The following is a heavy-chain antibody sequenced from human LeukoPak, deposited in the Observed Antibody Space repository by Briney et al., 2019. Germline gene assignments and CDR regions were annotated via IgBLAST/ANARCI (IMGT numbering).Heavy chain of an antibody. CDR1: GYTFTSYG. CDR3: ARLAADLNFDI. J-gene: IGHJ3*02. D-gene: IGHD6-13*01. V-gene: IGHV1-69*13. Sequence: SVKISCKASGYTFTSYGISWVRQVPGQGLEWLGGIIPIFGTANYAQKFQGRVTITADESTSTAYMELSSLRSEDTAVYYCARLAADLNFDIWGQGTMVTVSS. CDR2: IIPIFGTA.